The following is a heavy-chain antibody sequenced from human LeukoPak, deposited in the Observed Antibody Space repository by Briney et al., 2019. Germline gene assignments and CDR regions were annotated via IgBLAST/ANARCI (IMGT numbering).Heavy chain of an antibody. CDR2: IYYSGNT. D-gene: IGHD1-26*01. CDR3: ARVGAGAFDI. Sequence: SETLSLTCTVSGGSISSYYWSWIRQPPGKGLEWIGYIYYSGNTNYNPSLKSRVTISVDTSKNQFSLKLSSVTAADTAVYYCARVGAGAFDIWGQGTMVTVSS. J-gene: IGHJ3*02. V-gene: IGHV4-59*01. CDR1: GGSISSYY.